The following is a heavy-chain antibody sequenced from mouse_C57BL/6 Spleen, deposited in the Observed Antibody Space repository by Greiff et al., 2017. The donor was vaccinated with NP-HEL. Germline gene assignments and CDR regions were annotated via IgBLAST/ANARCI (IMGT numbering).Heavy chain of an antibody. CDR1: GYAFSSYW. CDR3: ARSLGTAYYSNWYFDV. Sequence: QVQLKQSGAELVKPGASVKISCKASGYAFSSYWMNWVKQRPGKGLEWIGQIYPGDGDTNYNGKFKGKATLTADKSSSTAYMQLSSLTSEDSAVYFCARSLGTAYYSNWYFDVWGTGTTVTVSS. J-gene: IGHJ1*03. V-gene: IGHV1-80*01. D-gene: IGHD2-5*01. CDR2: IYPGDGDT.